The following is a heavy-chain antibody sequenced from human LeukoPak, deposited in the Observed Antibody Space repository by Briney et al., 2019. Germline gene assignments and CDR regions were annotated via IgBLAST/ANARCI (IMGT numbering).Heavy chain of an antibody. CDR1: GFTFSSYS. CDR2: ISSSSSYI. D-gene: IGHD4-17*01. V-gene: IGHV3-21*01. Sequence: PGGSLRLSCAASGFTFSSYSMNWVRQAPGKGLEWVSSISSSSSYIYYADSAKGRFTISRGNAKNSLYLQMNSLRAEDTAVYYCASLSYGDYSWGQGTMVTVSS. J-gene: IGHJ3*01. CDR3: ASLSYGDYS.